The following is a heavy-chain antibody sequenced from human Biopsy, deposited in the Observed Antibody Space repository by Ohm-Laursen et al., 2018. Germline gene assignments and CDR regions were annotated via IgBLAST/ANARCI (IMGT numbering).Heavy chain of an antibody. Sequence: SQTLSLTCTVSGGSVSSNVAYWAWIRQPPGKGLESIGSIFYSGITYYNPSLQSRFTMSVATSKNQFSLNLTSVTAADTAVYYCARHPTGFWFDPWGQGTLVIVSS. J-gene: IGHJ5*02. CDR2: IFYSGIT. CDR1: GGSVSSNVAY. V-gene: IGHV4-39*01. CDR3: ARHPTGFWFDP.